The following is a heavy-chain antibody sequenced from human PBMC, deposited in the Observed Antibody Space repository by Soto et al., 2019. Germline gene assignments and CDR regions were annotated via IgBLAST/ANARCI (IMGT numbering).Heavy chain of an antibody. J-gene: IGHJ3*01. CDR2: IYPGDSDI. D-gene: IGHD3-10*01. V-gene: IGHV5-51*01. CDR3: ARPEQRGEAFDV. Sequence: PGESLKISCKTSGYRFINYWIGWVRQMPGKGLEWMGIIYPGDSDIRYSPSFEGQVTVSADKSTSTAYLQWSSLKASDTALYYCARPEQRGEAFDVWGQGTMVTVSS. CDR1: GYRFINYW.